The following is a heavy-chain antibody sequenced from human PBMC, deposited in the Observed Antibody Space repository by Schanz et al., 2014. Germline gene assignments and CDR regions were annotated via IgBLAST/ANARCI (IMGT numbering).Heavy chain of an antibody. J-gene: IGHJ3*01. Sequence: EVQLVESGGGLIHPGGSLRLSCVVSGFTVNTNYMTWVRQAPGKGRECVSILYIRSTYYADPVKGRFTISRDNSKNMVFLQMNSLRVEDTAIYYCARDEGKDGYNLAFDVWGQGTLVTVSS. V-gene: IGHV3-53*01. D-gene: IGHD5-12*01. CDR3: ARDEGKDGYNLAFDV. CDR1: GFTVNTNY. CDR2: LYIRST.